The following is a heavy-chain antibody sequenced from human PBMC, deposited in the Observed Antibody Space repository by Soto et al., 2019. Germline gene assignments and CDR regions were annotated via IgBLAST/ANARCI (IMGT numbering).Heavy chain of an antibody. V-gene: IGHV3-23*01. D-gene: IGHD3-22*01. CDR2: ITFSGGNT. Sequence: EVQLLESGGGLVQPGGSLRLSCAASGFTFSSFAMTWVRQAPGKGLQWVSAITFSGGNTYYPDSVKGRFTISRDNSKNTLYLQMNSLRAEDTAVYYCAKAPISLDGSGYYFASFDYWGHGTRVTVSS. CDR3: AKAPISLDGSGYYFASFDY. CDR1: GFTFSSFA. J-gene: IGHJ4*01.